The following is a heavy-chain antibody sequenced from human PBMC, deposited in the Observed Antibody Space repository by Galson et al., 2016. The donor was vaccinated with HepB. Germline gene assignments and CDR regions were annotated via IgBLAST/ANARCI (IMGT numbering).Heavy chain of an antibody. CDR3: TTRWFDP. J-gene: IGHJ5*02. V-gene: IGHV3-15*01. Sequence: LRLSCAASGFTFSNAWMRWVRQAPGQGLEWVGRITSKTDGGPTDYAAPVEGRFTISRDDSKNTLYLQMNSLKTEDTAVYYCTTRWFDPGGQGTLVTVSS. CDR1: GFTFSNAW. CDR2: ITSKTDGGPT.